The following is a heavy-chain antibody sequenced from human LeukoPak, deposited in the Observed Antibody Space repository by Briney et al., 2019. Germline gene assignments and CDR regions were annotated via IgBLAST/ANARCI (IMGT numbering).Heavy chain of an antibody. CDR1: GYTFTGYY. J-gene: IGHJ4*02. D-gene: IGHD3-3*01. CDR3: ARLTPYYGIWASDY. Sequence: ASVKVSCKASGYTFTGYYMHWVRQAPGQGLEWMGWINPNSGGTNYAQKFQGRVTMTRDTSISTAYMELSRLRSDDTAVYYCARLTPYYGIWASDYWGQGTLVTVSS. CDR2: INPNSGGT. V-gene: IGHV1-2*02.